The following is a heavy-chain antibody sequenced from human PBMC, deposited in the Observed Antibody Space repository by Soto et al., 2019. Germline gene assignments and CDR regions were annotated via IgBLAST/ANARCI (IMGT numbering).Heavy chain of an antibody. Sequence: SETLSLTCAVYGGSFSGYYWSWIRQPPGKGLEWIGEINHSGSTNYNPSLKSRVTISVDTSKNQFSLKLSSVTAADTAVYYCARVSGVGVKYFDWFLSWEYNWFDPWGQGTLVTV. D-gene: IGHD3-9*01. CDR2: INHSGST. J-gene: IGHJ5*02. CDR3: ARVSGVGVKYFDWFLSWEYNWFDP. CDR1: GGSFSGYY. V-gene: IGHV4-34*01.